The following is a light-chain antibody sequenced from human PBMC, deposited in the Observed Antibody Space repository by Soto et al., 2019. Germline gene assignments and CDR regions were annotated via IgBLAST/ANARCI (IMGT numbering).Light chain of an antibody. V-gene: IGLV2-14*01. CDR3: SSYTSDSSYV. CDR1: SSDVGGFNS. J-gene: IGLJ1*01. CDR2: AVS. Sequence: QSVLTQPRSVSGSPGQSVTISCTGTSSDVGGFNSVSWYQQHPGKAPQLMIYAVSNRPSGVSNRFSASKSGNTASLFISGLQAEDEADYYCSSYTSDSSYVFGSGTKVTVL.